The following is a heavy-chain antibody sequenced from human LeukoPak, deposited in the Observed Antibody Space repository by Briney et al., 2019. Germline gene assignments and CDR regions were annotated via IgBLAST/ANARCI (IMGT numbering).Heavy chain of an antibody. CDR1: RYTFTQYY. CDR2: INPNSGGT. Sequence: GASVTVSYKPSRYTFTQYYMHWVRQAPGQGLEGLGWINPNSGGTNYAQKFQGRVTMTRDTSISPAYMELSRLRSDDTAVYSCAREYYDSSAYNQEAIDYWGQGTLVTVSS. V-gene: IGHV1-2*02. J-gene: IGHJ4*02. CDR3: AREYYDSSAYNQEAIDY. D-gene: IGHD3-22*01.